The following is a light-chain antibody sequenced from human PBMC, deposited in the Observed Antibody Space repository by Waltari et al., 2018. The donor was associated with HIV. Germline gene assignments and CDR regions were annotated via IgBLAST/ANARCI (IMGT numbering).Light chain of an antibody. V-gene: IGLV3-21*04. CDR2: HDG. CDR1: TPETRT. CDR3: QMWDSTTDQEV. J-gene: IGLJ3*02. Sequence: SDVLTQPPSVSVAPGGTARRSCGWSTPETRTILWYQQRPGQAPVLVIYHDGDRPSGIPERFSGSNSGTSATLTISGVEVGDEADYYCQMWDSTTDQEVFGGGTKVTVL.